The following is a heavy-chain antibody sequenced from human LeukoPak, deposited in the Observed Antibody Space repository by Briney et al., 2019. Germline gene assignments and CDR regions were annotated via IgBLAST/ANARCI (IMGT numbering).Heavy chain of an antibody. Sequence: SETLSLTCTVSGGSISSGGYYWSWIRQHPGKGLEWIGYIYYSGSTYYNPSLKSRVTISVDTSKNQFSLKLSSVTAADTAVYYCARGSLLNYYDSSAGIDYWGQGTLVTVSS. CDR2: IYYSGST. D-gene: IGHD3-22*01. J-gene: IGHJ4*02. CDR3: ARGSLLNYYDSSAGIDY. V-gene: IGHV4-31*03. CDR1: GGSISSGGYY.